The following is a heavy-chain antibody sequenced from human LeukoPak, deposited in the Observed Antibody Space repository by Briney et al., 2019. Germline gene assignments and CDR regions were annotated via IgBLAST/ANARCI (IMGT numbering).Heavy chain of an antibody. J-gene: IGHJ4*02. V-gene: IGHV5-51*01. D-gene: IGHD3-9*01. CDR3: ARGPHYDFLTGYYSSHFDY. CDR2: IYPGDSDT. Sequence: GESLKISCKGSGYSFTSYWNGWVPQMPGKGLEWMGVIYPGDSDTRYSPSFQGQVTTSVDKSTSTAYLQWISLRASDTAMYYCARGPHYDFLTGYYSSHFDYWGQGTLVSVSS. CDR1: GYSFTSYW.